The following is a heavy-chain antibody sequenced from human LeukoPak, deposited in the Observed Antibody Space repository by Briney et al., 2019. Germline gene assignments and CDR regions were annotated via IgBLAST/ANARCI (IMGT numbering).Heavy chain of an antibody. Sequence: GGSLRLSCAASGFTFSNYAMSWVRQAPGKGLEWVSAISAGSTSAYYADSVQGRFSISRDNSKHTLSLQMNSLRAEDTAIYYCARQEITFGQYYFDSWGQGTLVTVSS. J-gene: IGHJ4*02. CDR3: ARQEITFGQYYFDS. V-gene: IGHV3-23*01. D-gene: IGHD3-16*01. CDR2: ISAGSTSA. CDR1: GFTFSNYA.